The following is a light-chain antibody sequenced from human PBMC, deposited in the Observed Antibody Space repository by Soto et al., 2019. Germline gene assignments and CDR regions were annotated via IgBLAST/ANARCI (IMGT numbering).Light chain of an antibody. Sequence: DIQMAQSPSSLSASVGDRVTITCLSSRNIDTYLSWYQQKAGKAPKLLIFATSTLQSGVPSRFSGSGSGTDFTLTISSLQPEDFGTYYCHQTFTPPLTFGGGTKVDIX. CDR2: ATS. CDR3: HQTFTPPLT. CDR1: RNIDTY. V-gene: IGKV1-39*01. J-gene: IGKJ4*01.